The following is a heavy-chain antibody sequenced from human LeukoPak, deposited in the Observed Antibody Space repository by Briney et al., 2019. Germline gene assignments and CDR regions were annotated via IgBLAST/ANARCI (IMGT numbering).Heavy chain of an antibody. CDR3: ARGPLFLNPHYYFDY. J-gene: IGHJ4*02. V-gene: IGHV3-72*01. CDR2: SRNKANSYST. CDR1: GFTFSDQY. Sequence: PGGSLRLSCAASGFTFSDQYMDWVRQAPGKGLEWVGRSRNKANSYSTEYAASVKGRFTISRDDSKNSLYLQMSSLKTEDTAMYYCARGPLFLNPHYYFDYWGQGTLVTVSS.